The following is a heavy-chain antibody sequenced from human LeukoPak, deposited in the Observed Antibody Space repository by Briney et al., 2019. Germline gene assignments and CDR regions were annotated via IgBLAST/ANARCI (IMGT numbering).Heavy chain of an antibody. CDR2: INHSGST. J-gene: IGHJ5*02. D-gene: IGHD3-10*01. V-gene: IGHV4-34*01. CDR3: ARGGDGSGTQNWFDP. Sequence: SQTLSLTFAVYGGSFSGYYCSWIPHPPRKGLEWIGEINHSGSTNYNTPLKSRVTISVDTSKNQLSPKLSSVTAVDTAVYYCARGGDGSGTQNWFDPWGQGTLVTVSS. CDR1: GGSFSGYY.